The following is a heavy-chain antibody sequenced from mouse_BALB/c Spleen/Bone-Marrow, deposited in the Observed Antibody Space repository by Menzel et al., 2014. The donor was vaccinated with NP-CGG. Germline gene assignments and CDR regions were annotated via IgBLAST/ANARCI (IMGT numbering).Heavy chain of an antibody. CDR2: IYARTGGT. CDR3: ARHYGNYAAMDY. D-gene: IGHD2-1*01. Sequence: VQVVESGAELVKPGASVKLSCKTSGFTFSSTYLSWLRQKPGQSLEWIAWIYARTGGTNYNPKFTGKAQLTVDTSSSTAFMQFSSLTNEDSAIYYCARHYGNYAAMDYWGQGTSVTVSS. V-gene: IGHV1-85*01. CDR1: GFTFSSTY. J-gene: IGHJ4*01.